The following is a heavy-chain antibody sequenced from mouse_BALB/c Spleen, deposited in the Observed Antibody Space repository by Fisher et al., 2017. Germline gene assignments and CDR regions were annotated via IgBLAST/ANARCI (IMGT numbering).Heavy chain of an antibody. J-gene: IGHJ4*01. D-gene: IGHD1-1*01. Sequence: KFKGKATFTVDTSSSTAYMQFNSLTSEDSAVYYCARRGSSYAMDYWGQGTSVTVSS. V-gene: IGHV1S34*01. CDR3: ARRGSSYAMDY.